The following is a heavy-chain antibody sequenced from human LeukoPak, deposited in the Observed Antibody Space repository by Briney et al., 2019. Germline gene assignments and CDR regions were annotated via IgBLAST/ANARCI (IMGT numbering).Heavy chain of an antibody. Sequence: ASVKVPCKASGYTFTNYAMNWVRQAPGQGLEWMGWINPTTGNPTYAQGFTGRFVFSLDTSISTAYLQISSLKSEDTAVYYCARATSIFGVVSDFDYWGQGTLVTVSS. D-gene: IGHD3-3*01. CDR1: GYTFTNYA. J-gene: IGHJ4*02. V-gene: IGHV7-4-1*02. CDR3: ARATSIFGVVSDFDY. CDR2: INPTTGNP.